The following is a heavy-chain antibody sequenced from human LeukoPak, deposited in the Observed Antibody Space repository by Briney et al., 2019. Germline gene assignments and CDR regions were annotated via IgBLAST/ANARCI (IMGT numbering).Heavy chain of an antibody. Sequence: GGSLRLSCAASGFTVSSNYMSWVRQAPGKGLEWVSVIYSGGSTYYADSVKGRFTTSRDNSKNTLYLQMNSLRAEDTAVYYCACSSGYYYIVYWGQGTLVTVSS. CDR2: IYSGGST. CDR1: GFTVSSNY. J-gene: IGHJ4*02. D-gene: IGHD3-22*01. CDR3: ACSSGYYYIVY. V-gene: IGHV3-53*01.